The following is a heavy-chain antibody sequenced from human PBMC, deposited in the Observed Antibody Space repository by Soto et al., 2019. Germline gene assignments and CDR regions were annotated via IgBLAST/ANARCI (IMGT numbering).Heavy chain of an antibody. D-gene: IGHD3-9*01. CDR3: ATDHSTGHADL. CDR1: TGYA. J-gene: IGHJ5*02. Sequence: GGSLRLSCTALTGYAMSWVRRGPGKGLEWISTISPTGNTHYADSVEGRLTISRDDSKNTFYLQMNNLRADDTGVYYCATDHSTGHADLWGQGTMVTVSS. V-gene: IGHV3-23*01. CDR2: ISPTGNT.